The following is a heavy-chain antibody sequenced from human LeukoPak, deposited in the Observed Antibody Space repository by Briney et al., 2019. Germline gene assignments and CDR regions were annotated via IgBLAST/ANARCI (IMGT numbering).Heavy chain of an antibody. CDR3: AADRRDYDILTGFYYYYGMDV. V-gene: IGHV1-58*02. CDR2: IVVGSGNT. D-gene: IGHD3-9*01. Sequence: SVEVSCKASGFTFTSSAMQWVRQARGQRLEWIGWIVVGSGNTNYAQKFQERVTITRDMSTSTAYMELSSLRSEDTAVYYCAADRRDYDILTGFYYYYGMDVWGQGTTVTVSS. CDR1: GFTFTSSA. J-gene: IGHJ6*02.